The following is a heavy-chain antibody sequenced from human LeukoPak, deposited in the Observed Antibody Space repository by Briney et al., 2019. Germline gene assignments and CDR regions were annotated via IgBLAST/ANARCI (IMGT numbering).Heavy chain of an antibody. CDR3: AKDPPY. J-gene: IGHJ4*02. CDR2: IYSGDGT. V-gene: IGHV3-53*01. Sequence: PGGSLRLSCAASGFTVSSNYMSWVRQAPGKGLEWVSIIYSGDGTDYADSVKGRFTISRDNSKNTLYLQMNSLGAEDTAVYYCAKDPPYWGQGTLVTVSS. CDR1: GFTVSSNY.